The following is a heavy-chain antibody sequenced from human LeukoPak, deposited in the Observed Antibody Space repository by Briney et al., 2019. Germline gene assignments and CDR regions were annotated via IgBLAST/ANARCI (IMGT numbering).Heavy chain of an antibody. J-gene: IGHJ4*02. CDR2: ISDRGDTT. CDR3: AKDGGYSYGYPDY. D-gene: IGHD5-18*01. V-gene: IGHV3-23*01. Sequence: GGSLRLSCAASGFTFSSYSMNWVRRAPGKGLEWVSTISDRGDTTYYADSVKGRFTISRDNSKNTLYLQMNSLRAEDTAVYYCAKDGGYSYGYPDYWGQGTLVTVSS. CDR1: GFTFSSYS.